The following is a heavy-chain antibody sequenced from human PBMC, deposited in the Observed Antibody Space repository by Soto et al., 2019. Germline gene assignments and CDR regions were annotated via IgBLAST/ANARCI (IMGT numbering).Heavy chain of an antibody. J-gene: IGHJ4*02. CDR1: GFTFDDYG. CDR3: ARDQGYSSSWYVSRTFDY. D-gene: IGHD6-13*01. CDR2: INWNGGST. Sequence: GSLRLSCAASGFTFDDYGMSWVRQAPGKGLEWVSGINWNGGSTGYADSVKGRFTISRDNAKNSLYLQMNSLRAEDTALYYCARDQGYSSSWYVSRTFDYWGQGTLVTVSS. V-gene: IGHV3-20*04.